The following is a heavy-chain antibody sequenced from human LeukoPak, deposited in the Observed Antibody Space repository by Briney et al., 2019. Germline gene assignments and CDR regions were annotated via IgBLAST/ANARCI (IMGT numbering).Heavy chain of an antibody. Sequence: SETLSLTCTVSGGSISSGSYYWSWIRQPAGKGLEWIGRTYSSGSTNHNPSLKSRVTISVDTSKNQFSLKLSSVTAADTAVYYCARTYSRFGLYYMDVWGKGTTVTISS. CDR3: ARTYSRFGLYYMDV. V-gene: IGHV4-61*02. CDR1: GGSISSGSYY. D-gene: IGHD6-13*01. J-gene: IGHJ6*03. CDR2: TYSSGST.